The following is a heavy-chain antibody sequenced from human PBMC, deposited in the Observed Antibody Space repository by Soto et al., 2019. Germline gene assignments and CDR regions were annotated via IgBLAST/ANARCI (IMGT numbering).Heavy chain of an antibody. CDR3: ARSFTYGAQRFDY. CDR1: GDSMSTYY. J-gene: IGHJ4*01. D-gene: IGHD3-10*01. Sequence: SETLSLTCSVSGDSMSTYYWTWIRQPPGKGLEWIGYIYESGTTNYNPSLKSRVAISVDTSKNQFSLKLSSVTAADTAIYYCARSFTYGAQRFDYWGHGAVVTVSS. CDR2: IYESGTT. V-gene: IGHV4-59*01.